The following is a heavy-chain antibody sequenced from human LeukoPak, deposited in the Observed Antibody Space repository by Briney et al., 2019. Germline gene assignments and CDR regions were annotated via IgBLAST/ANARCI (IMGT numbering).Heavy chain of an antibody. CDR3: ARANGYSYGFTDY. CDR2: IHPSGGNT. V-gene: IGHV1-46*01. CDR1: GYTFTSYG. J-gene: IGHJ4*02. Sequence: ASVKVSCKASGYTFTSYGISWVRQAPGQGLEWMGIIHPSGGNTSYAQKFQGRVTMTRDTSTSTVYMDLSSLRSEDTAVYYCARANGYSYGFTDYWGQGTLVTVSS. D-gene: IGHD5-18*01.